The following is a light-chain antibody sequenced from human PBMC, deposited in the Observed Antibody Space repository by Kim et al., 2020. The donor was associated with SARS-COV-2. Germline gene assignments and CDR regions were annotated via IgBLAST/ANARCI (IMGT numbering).Light chain of an antibody. V-gene: IGKV3-20*01. J-gene: IGKJ5*01. Sequence: IVLTQSPVALSLSPGERATLSCRASQRLTSNHFAWYQHKPGQGPRLVIYSASSRATGVPDRFIGSGSGTDFTLTITRLAPEDFPVYFFQQYGSSPLNTFGQRTRLDI. CDR1: QRLTSNH. CDR2: SAS. CDR3: QQYGSSPLNT.